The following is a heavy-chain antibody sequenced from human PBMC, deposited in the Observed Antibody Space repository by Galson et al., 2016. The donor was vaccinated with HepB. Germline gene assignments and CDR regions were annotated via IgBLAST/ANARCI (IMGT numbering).Heavy chain of an antibody. D-gene: IGHD6-13*01. CDR3: VRDRGPAGKYNWFDP. Sequence: SVKVSCKASGYTFSTNSMNWVRQAPGQGLEWMGWINTNTGNPTYAQGFTGRFVFSLDTSVTTAYLHISSLKAEDTAVYYCVRDRGPAGKYNWFDPWGQGTLATVSS. CDR1: GYTFSTNS. V-gene: IGHV7-4-1*02. J-gene: IGHJ5*02. CDR2: INTNTGNP.